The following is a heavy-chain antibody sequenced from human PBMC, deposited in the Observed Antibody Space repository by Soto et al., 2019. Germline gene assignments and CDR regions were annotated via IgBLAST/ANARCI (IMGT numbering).Heavy chain of an antibody. J-gene: IGHJ6*02. D-gene: IGHD3-9*01. CDR2: IWYDGSNK. CDR1: GFTFSTYG. CDR3: ARDNGGYYDILTGYPAYYYYGMDV. V-gene: IGHV3-33*01. Sequence: HPGGSLRLSCAASGFTFSTYGMHWVRQAPGKGLEWVAVIWYDGSNKYYADSVKGRFTISRDNSKNTLYLQMNSLRAEDTAVYYCARDNGGYYDILTGYPAYYYYGMDVWGQGTTVTVSS.